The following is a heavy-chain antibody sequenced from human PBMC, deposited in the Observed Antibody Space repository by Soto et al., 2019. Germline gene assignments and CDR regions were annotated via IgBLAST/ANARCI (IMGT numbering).Heavy chain of an antibody. CDR2: IWYDGSNK. Sequence: QVQLVESGGGVVQPGRSLRLSCAASGFTFSSYGMHWVRQAPGKGLEWVAVIWYDGSNKYYADSVKGRFTISRDNSKNTLYLQMNSLRDEDTAVYYCARDYGDYVAVDYWGQGTLVTVSS. J-gene: IGHJ4*02. CDR3: ARDYGDYVAVDY. V-gene: IGHV3-33*01. CDR1: GFTFSSYG. D-gene: IGHD4-17*01.